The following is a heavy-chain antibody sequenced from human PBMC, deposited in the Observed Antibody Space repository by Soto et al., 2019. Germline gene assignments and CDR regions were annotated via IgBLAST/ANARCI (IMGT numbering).Heavy chain of an antibody. CDR3: AYVGGTTTGDYYFDL. CDR1: GSTFTSNC. J-gene: IGHJ4*02. Sequence: ASVNVSCKVSGSTFTSNCIGWVRQGPGQGLEWMGWIITYNENMDSAPKFQDRLTMTTDTSTTTAYMELGNLRSDDTALYYCAYVGGTTTGDYYFDLWGQGTPVTVSS. V-gene: IGHV1-18*04. CDR2: IITYNENM. D-gene: IGHD1-26*01.